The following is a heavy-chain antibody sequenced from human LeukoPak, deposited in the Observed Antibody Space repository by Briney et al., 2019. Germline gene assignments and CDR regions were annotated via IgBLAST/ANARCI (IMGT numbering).Heavy chain of an antibody. CDR2: ISSSSSTI. V-gene: IGHV3-48*01. CDR3: ARNSGSYKMSPVY. CDR1: GVTFSRYS. D-gene: IGHD3-10*01. J-gene: IGHJ4*02. Sequence: GGSVRLSCAASGVTFSRYSMNWVRQAPGKGLEWVSYISSSSSTIYYADSVKGRFTISRDNAKNSLYLQMNSLRAEDTAVYYCARNSGSYKMSPVYWGQGTLVTVSS.